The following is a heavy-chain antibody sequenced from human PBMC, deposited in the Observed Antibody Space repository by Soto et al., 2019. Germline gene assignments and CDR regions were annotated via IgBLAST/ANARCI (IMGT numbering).Heavy chain of an antibody. CDR2: IYYSGST. D-gene: IGHD2-15*01. Sequence: SETLSLTCTVSGGSINSYYWSWIRQPPGKGLEWIGYIYYSGSTDYNPSLNSRVTISVDTSNNQFSLKLKSVTAADTAVYYCARDPRYCSGGSCYSRTTWFDPWGQGTLVTVSS. CDR3: ARDPRYCSGGSCYSRTTWFDP. CDR1: GGSINSYY. J-gene: IGHJ5*02. V-gene: IGHV4-59*01.